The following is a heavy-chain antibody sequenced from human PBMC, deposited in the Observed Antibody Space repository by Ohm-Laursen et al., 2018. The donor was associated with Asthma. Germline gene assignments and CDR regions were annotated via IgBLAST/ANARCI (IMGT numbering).Heavy chain of an antibody. CDR1: GFTFSSYG. CDR3: ARDGNVAGTIYYYYGMDV. J-gene: IGHJ6*02. D-gene: IGHD6-19*01. V-gene: IGHV3-33*01. Sequence: RSLRLSCAASGFTFSSYGMHWVRQAPGKGLEWVAVIWYDGSNKYYADSVKGRFTISRDNSKNTLYLQMNSLRAEDTAVYYCARDGNVAGTIYYYYGMDVWGQGTTVTVSS. CDR2: IWYDGSNK.